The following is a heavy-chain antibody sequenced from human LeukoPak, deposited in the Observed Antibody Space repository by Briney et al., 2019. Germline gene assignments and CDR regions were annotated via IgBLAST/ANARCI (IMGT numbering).Heavy chain of an antibody. V-gene: IGHV3-48*03. Sequence: GGSLRLSCAASGFTFSTYEMNWVRQAPEKGLEWVSDISSSGNTIYYADSVKGRFTISRDNSKNTLYLQMNSLRAEDTAVYYCAKDCSSTSCYASYYYMDVWGKGTTVTISS. CDR2: ISSSGNTI. D-gene: IGHD2-2*01. CDR1: GFTFSTYE. CDR3: AKDCSSTSCYASYYYMDV. J-gene: IGHJ6*03.